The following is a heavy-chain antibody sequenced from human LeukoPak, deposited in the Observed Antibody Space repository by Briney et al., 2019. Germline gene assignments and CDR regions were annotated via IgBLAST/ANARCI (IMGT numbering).Heavy chain of an antibody. J-gene: IGHJ6*02. CDR2: ISDSGGST. V-gene: IGHV3-23*01. Sequence: GGSLRLSCAASGLTFRSYVMSWVRQAPGKGLEWVSTISDSGGSTYYADSVKGRFTISRDNSKNTLYLQMNSLRADDTAVYYCANPYYDFWSGYPLLNYGMDVWGQGTTVTVSS. CDR1: GLTFRSYV. D-gene: IGHD3-3*01. CDR3: ANPYYDFWSGYPLLNYGMDV.